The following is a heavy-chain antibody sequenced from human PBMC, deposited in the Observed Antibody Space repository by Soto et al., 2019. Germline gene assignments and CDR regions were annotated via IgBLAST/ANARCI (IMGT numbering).Heavy chain of an antibody. J-gene: IGHJ6*02. V-gene: IGHV1-18*01. Sequence: GASVKVSCKASGYTFTSYGISWVRQAPGQGLEWMGWISAYNGNTNYAQKLQGRVTMTTDTSTSTAYMELRSLRSDDTAVYYCARDTGSGWYGYYYYGMDVWGQGTTVTAP. CDR2: ISAYNGNT. CDR1: GYTFTSYG. CDR3: ARDTGSGWYGYYYYGMDV. D-gene: IGHD6-19*01.